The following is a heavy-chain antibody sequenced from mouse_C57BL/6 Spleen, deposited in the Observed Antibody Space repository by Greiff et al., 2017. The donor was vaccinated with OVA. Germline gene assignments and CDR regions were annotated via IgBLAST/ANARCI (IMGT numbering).Heavy chain of an antibody. CDR1: GYTFTSYW. CDR2: IHPSNGGT. CDR3: ARVVTTGNAWFAY. V-gene: IGHV1-53*01. J-gene: IGHJ3*01. D-gene: IGHD2-2*01. Sequence: QVQLQQPGTELVKPGASVKLSCKASGYTFTSYWMHWVKQRPGQGLEWIGSIHPSNGGTNYNEKFKSKATLTVDRSSSTGYMQLSSLTSEDSAVYYCARVVTTGNAWFAYWGQGTLVTVSA.